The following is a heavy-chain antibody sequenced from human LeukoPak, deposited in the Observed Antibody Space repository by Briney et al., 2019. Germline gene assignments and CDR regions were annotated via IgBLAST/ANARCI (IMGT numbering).Heavy chain of an antibody. D-gene: IGHD6-13*01. CDR2: IYYSGST. V-gene: IGHV4-59*08. CDR3: ARRQAAAGSNWFDP. CDR1: GGSISSYY. Sequence: SETLSLTCTVSGGSISSYYWSWIRQPPGKGLEWIGYIYYSGSTNYNPSLKSRVTISVDTSKNQFSLKLSSVTAADTAVYYCARRQAAAGSNWFDPWGQGTLVTVSS. J-gene: IGHJ5*02.